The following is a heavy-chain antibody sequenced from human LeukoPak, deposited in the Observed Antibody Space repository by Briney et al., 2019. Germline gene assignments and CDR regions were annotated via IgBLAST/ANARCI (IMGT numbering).Heavy chain of an antibody. V-gene: IGHV3-21*01. D-gene: IGHD3-10*01. Sequence: GGSLRLSCAASGFSFSSHSMNWARQAPGEGLEWVSIITSSSTYIDYADSVRGRFTISRDNAKNSLFLQMNSLRAEDTALYYCARRSGSSAWLIDYWGQGALVTVSS. J-gene: IGHJ4*02. CDR3: ARRSGSSAWLIDY. CDR1: GFSFSSHS. CDR2: ITSSSTYI.